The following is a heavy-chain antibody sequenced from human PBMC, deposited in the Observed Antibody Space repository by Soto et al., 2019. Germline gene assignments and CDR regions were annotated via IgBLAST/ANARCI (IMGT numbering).Heavy chain of an antibody. D-gene: IGHD4-17*01. CDR1: GFAFSDPY. V-gene: IGHV3-11*01. CDR3: ARGGASVTTPFDY. J-gene: IGHJ4*02. Sequence: QVQLVESGGGLVKPGGSLRLSCAASGFAFSDPYMSWIRQAPGKGLEWISYISSSGSTIYYADSVKGRFTISRDNATKSLYLQMDSLTADDTAVYYCARGGASVTTPFDYWGQGTQVTVSS. CDR2: ISSSGSTI.